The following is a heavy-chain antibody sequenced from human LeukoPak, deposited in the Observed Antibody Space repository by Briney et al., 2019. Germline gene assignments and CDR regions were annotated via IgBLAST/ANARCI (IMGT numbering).Heavy chain of an antibody. CDR2: INPSGGST. CDR1: GYTFTSYY. V-gene: IGHV1-46*01. Sequence: VASVNVSCMASGYTFTSYYMHWVRQAPGQGLEWMGIINPSGGSTSYAQKFQGRVTMARDTSTSTVYMELSSLRSEDTAVYYCARDPYSYYYGMDVWGQGTTVTVSS. CDR3: ARDPYSYYYGMDV. J-gene: IGHJ6*02.